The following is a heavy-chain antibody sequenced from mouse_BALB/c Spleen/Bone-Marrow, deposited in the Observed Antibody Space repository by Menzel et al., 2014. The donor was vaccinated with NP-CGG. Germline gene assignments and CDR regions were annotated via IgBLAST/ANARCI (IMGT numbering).Heavy chain of an antibody. J-gene: IGHJ2*01. Sequence: VQLVESGAELVRPGPSVKISCKASGYAFSSYRLNWVKQRPGQGLEWIGQIYPGDDDTNYNGKFKGKATLTADKSFSTAYMQLSSLTSEDSAVYFCTRRYYDYDVRYFDYWGQGTTLTVSS. CDR1: GYAFSSYR. CDR3: TRRYYDYDVRYFDY. CDR2: IYPGDDDT. D-gene: IGHD2-4*01. V-gene: IGHV1-80*01.